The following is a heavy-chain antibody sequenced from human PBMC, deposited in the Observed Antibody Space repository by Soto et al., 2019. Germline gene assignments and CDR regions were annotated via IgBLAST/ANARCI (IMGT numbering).Heavy chain of an antibody. CDR3: ARDYYGSGSYYYYYYMDV. Sequence: ASVKVSCKASGYTFTSYGISWVRQAPGQGLEWMGWISAYNGNTNYAQKLQGRVTMTTHTSTSTAYMELRSLRSDDTAVYYCARDYYGSGSYYYYYYMDVWAKGTTVTVSS. D-gene: IGHD3-10*01. J-gene: IGHJ6*03. CDR2: ISAYNGNT. V-gene: IGHV1-18*01. CDR1: GYTFTSYG.